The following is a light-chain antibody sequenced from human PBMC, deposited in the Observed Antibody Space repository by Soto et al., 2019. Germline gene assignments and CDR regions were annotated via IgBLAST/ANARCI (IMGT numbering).Light chain of an antibody. J-gene: IGKJ1*01. V-gene: IGKV1-5*03. CDR2: KAS. CDR3: QQYNSYWT. Sequence: DTQMTQSPSTLSASVGDRVTITCRASQSISSWLAWYQQKPGKAPNLLIYKASSLEGGVPSRFSGSGSGTEFTLTISSLQPDDFATYYCQQYNSYWTFGQGTKVDIK. CDR1: QSISSW.